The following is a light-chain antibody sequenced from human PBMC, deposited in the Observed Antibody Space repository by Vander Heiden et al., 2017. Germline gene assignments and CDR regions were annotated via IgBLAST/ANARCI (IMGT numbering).Light chain of an antibody. V-gene: IGLV1-40*01. CDR2: GNT. CDR1: SSNIGAGYD. CDR3: QSYDSSLSGSYV. J-gene: IGLJ1*01. Sequence: QSVLTQPPSVTGSPGQRHTISCNGSSSNIGAGYDVHWYQQLPGTAPKVLIYGNTNRPSGVPDRFSGSKSGTSASLVITGLQAEDEADYYCQSYDSSLSGSYVFGTGTKVTVL.